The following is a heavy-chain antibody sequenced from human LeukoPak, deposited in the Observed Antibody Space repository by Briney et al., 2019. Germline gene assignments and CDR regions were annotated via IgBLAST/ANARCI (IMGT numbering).Heavy chain of an antibody. CDR2: LYYGVST. J-gene: IGHJ4*02. CDR1: GFTFSGDY. Sequence: GGSLRLSCVVSGFTFSGDYISWFRQAPGKGLEWVSVLYYGVSTFYKDSVKGRFTTSGDNFKNTVYLQMNSLRAEDTAVYYCARGRQNYGDYPCWGQGTLVTVSS. V-gene: IGHV3-53*01. D-gene: IGHD4-17*01. CDR3: ARGRQNYGDYPC.